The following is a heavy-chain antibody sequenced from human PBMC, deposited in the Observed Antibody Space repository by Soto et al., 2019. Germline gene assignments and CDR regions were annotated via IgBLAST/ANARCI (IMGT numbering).Heavy chain of an antibody. D-gene: IGHD2-2*02. CDR3: GRDDAAIGAFAN. Sequence: SETLSLTCTVSGGSISNYYWSWIRQPPGKGLERVGYIYYSGSTNYNPSLKSRLTISVDTSKNQFSLKLRSVTAADTAAYYCGRDDAAIGAFANWGQGTMVSVXS. J-gene: IGHJ3*02. CDR1: GGSISNYY. V-gene: IGHV4-59*12. CDR2: IYYSGST.